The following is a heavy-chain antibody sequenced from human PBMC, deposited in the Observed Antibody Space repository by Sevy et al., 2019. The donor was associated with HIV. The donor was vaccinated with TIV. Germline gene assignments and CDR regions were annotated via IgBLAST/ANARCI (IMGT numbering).Heavy chain of an antibody. CDR3: TRGRAPVSGRYFFEN. CDR2: IHPFTGDA. CDR1: GYMFSMYD. J-gene: IGHJ4*02. Sequence: ASVKVSCKASGYMFSMYDISWVRQAPGQGLEWMGRIHPFTGDANYAEKLQGRVTMTTDTSTRTVYMSLSGLTSDDAGVYYCTRGRAPVSGRYFFENWAQGTLVTVSS. D-gene: IGHD1-26*01. V-gene: IGHV1-18*01.